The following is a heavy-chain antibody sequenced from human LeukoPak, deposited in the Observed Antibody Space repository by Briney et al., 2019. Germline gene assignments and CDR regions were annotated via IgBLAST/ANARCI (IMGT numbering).Heavy chain of an antibody. Sequence: PGGSLRLSCAASGFTFSSYSMNWVRQAPGKGLEWVSSISSSSSYIYYADSVKGRFTISRDNAKNSLYLQMNSLRAEDTAVYYCTTRDSSGYSPEYFQHWGQGTLVTVSS. CDR1: GFTFSSYS. CDR2: ISSSSSYI. CDR3: TTRDSSGYSPEYFQH. J-gene: IGHJ1*01. V-gene: IGHV3-21*01. D-gene: IGHD3-22*01.